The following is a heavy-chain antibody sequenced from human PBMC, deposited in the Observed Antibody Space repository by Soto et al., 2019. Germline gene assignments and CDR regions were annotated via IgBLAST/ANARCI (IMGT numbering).Heavy chain of an antibody. J-gene: IGHJ5*02. CDR3: ATGSGSYCLFGFDP. V-gene: IGHV1-24*01. CDR1: GYTLTELS. Sequence: GASVNVSCKVSGYTLTELSMHWVRQAPGKGLEWMGGFDPEDGETIYAQKFQGRVTMTEDTSTDTAYMELSSLRSEDTAVYYCATGSGSYCLFGFDPWGQGTLVTVSS. D-gene: IGHD3-10*01. CDR2: FDPEDGET.